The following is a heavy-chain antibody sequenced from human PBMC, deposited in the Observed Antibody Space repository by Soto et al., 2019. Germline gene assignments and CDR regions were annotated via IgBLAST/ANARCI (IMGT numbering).Heavy chain of an antibody. V-gene: IGHV3-72*01. D-gene: IGHD3-3*01. J-gene: IGHJ3*02. Sequence: GGSLRLSCAASGFTFSDHYVDWVRQAPGKGLEWVGRTRNKANSYTTEYAASGKGRFTISRDDSKNSLYLQMNSLKTEDTAVYYCARVMAPRNDFGSDPDAFDIWGQGTMVTVSS. CDR2: TRNKANSYTT. CDR1: GFTFSDHY. CDR3: ARVMAPRNDFGSDPDAFDI.